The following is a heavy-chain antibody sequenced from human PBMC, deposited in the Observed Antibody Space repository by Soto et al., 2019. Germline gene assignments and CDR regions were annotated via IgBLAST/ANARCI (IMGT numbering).Heavy chain of an antibody. CDR2: ISYDGSNK. CDR3: AKDVEMATIFVFYYYGMDV. J-gene: IGHJ6*02. V-gene: IGHV3-30*18. Sequence: GGSLRLSCAASGFTFSSYGMHWVRQAPGKGLEWVAVISYDGSNKYYADSVKGRFTISRDNSKNTLYLQMNSLSAEDTAVYYCAKDVEMATIFVFYYYGMDVWGQGTTVTVSS. CDR1: GFTFSSYG. D-gene: IGHD3-3*01.